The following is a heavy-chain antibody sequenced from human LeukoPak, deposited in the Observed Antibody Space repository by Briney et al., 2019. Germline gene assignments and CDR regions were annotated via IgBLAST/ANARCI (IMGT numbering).Heavy chain of an antibody. CDR3: ARDLGSYYDFWSGYNWFDP. CDR1: GYTLTELS. D-gene: IGHD3-3*01. V-gene: IGHV1-2*02. CDR2: INPNSGGT. J-gene: IGHJ5*02. Sequence: ASVKVSCKVSGYTLTELSMHWVRQAPGQGLEWMGWINPNSGGTNYAQKFQGRVTMTRDTSISTAYMELSRLRSDDTAVYYCARDLGSYYDFWSGYNWFDPWGQGTLVTVSS.